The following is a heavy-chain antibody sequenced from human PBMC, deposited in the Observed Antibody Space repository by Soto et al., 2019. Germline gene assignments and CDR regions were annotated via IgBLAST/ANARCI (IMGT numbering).Heavy chain of an antibody. CDR1: GGSISSYY. V-gene: IGHV4-59*01. D-gene: IGHD2-2*01. CDR3: ARSMGYCSSTSCYHSQYYYYGMDV. J-gene: IGHJ6*02. CDR2: IYYSGST. Sequence: PSETLSLTCTVSGGSISSYYWSWIRQPPGKGLEWIGYIYYSGSTNYNPSLKSRVTISVDTSKNQFSLKLSSVTAPDTAVYYCARSMGYCSSTSCYHSQYYYYGMDVWGQGTTVTVSS.